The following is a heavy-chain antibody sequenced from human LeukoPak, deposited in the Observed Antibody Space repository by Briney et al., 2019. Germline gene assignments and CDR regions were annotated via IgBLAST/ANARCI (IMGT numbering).Heavy chain of an antibody. Sequence: ASVKVSCEASGYTFTGYYIHWVRQAPGQGLEWMGWINPNSGGTNYAQKFQGWVTMTRDTSISTVYMELSRLRSDDTAVYYCARAASGYSYGLYWDWGQGTLVTVSS. V-gene: IGHV1-2*04. CDR3: ARAASGYSYGLYWD. J-gene: IGHJ4*02. CDR1: GYTFTGYY. D-gene: IGHD5-18*01. CDR2: INPNSGGT.